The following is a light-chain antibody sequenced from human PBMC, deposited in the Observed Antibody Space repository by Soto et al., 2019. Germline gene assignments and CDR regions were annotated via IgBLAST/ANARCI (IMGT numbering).Light chain of an antibody. Sequence: EIVLTQSPGTLSLSPGERATLSCRASQSVTSNYLAWYQQKPGQAPRFFIYGASSRATGIPDRFSGSGSGTEFTLTISRLEPEDFAVYYCQQYGNSPITFGQGTRLEI. CDR1: QSVTSNY. CDR3: QQYGNSPIT. CDR2: GAS. J-gene: IGKJ5*01. V-gene: IGKV3-20*01.